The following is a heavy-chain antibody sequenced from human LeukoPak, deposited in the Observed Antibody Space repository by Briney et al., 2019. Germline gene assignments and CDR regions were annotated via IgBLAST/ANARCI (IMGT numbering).Heavy chain of an antibody. Sequence: PGGSLRLSCTASGFTVSSNYMSWVRQAPGKGLEWVSVIYSGGYTYYADSVKGRFSISRDNSKNSLYLQMNSLGAEDTAIYYCASHFWNYYRIDYWGQGILVTVSS. V-gene: IGHV3-53*01. D-gene: IGHD3-3*02. CDR1: GFTVSSNY. CDR2: IYSGGYT. J-gene: IGHJ4*02. CDR3: ASHFWNYYRIDY.